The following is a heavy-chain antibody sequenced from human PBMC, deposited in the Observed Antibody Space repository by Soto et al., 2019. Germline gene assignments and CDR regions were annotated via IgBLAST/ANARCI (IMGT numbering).Heavy chain of an antibody. CDR3: ARDQGIYGLRGMDV. CDR2: IWYDGSNK. CDR1: GFTFSSYA. V-gene: IGHV3-33*01. Sequence: GGSLRLSCAASGFTFSSYATHWVRQAPGKGLEWVAVIWYDGSNKYYADSVKGRFTISRDNSKTTLYLQMNSLRAEDTAVYYCARDQGIYGLRGMDVWGQGTTVTVSS. D-gene: IGHD3-10*01. J-gene: IGHJ6*02.